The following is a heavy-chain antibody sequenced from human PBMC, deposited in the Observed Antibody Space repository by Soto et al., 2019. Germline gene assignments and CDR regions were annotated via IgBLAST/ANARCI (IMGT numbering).Heavy chain of an antibody. J-gene: IGHJ4*02. V-gene: IGHV4-59*01. D-gene: IGHD3-10*01. CDR1: GGSISSYY. CDR3: ARVAVRGVITDYFDY. CDR2: IYYSGST. Sequence: PSETLSLTCTVSGGSISSYYWSWIRQPPGKGLEWIGYIYYSGSTNYNPSLKSRVTISVDTSKNQFSLKLSSVTAADTAVYYCARVAVRGVITDYFDYWGQGPLVNVS.